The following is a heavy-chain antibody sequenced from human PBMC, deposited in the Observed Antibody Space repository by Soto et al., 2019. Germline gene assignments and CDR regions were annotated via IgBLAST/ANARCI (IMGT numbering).Heavy chain of an antibody. D-gene: IGHD2-15*01. CDR1: GFTFSSHG. J-gene: IGHJ4*02. CDR2: ISYDGDNK. V-gene: IGHV3-30*18. Sequence: GGSLRLSCAASGFTFSSHGMHWVRQVPGQGLDWVAVISYDGDNKYYADSVKGRFTISRDNSKNTLFLQMNGLRTEDTAVYYCAKDRDVVSDHFEYWGRGTLVTGSS. CDR3: AKDRDVVSDHFEY.